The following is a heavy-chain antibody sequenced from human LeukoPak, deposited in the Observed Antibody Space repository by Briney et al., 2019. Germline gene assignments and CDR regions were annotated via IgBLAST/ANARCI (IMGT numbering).Heavy chain of an antibody. CDR2: IYYSGST. D-gene: IGHD2-15*01. CDR1: GGSISSSSYY. V-gene: IGHV4-39*01. CDR3: ASQYCSGGSCSDFDY. J-gene: IGHJ4*02. Sequence: SETLSLTCTVSGGSISSSSYYWGWIRQPPGKGLEWIGSIYYSGSTYYNPSLKSRVTISVDTSKNQFSLKLSSVTAADTAVCYCASQYCSGGSCSDFDYWGQGTLVTVSS.